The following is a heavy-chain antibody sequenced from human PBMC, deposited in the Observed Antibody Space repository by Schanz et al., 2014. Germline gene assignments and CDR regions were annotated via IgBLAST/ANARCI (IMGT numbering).Heavy chain of an antibody. V-gene: IGHV3-66*01. J-gene: IGHJ4*02. CDR1: GFSFSDYY. CDR2: VHPGGST. CDR3: VSSGSYSSYAS. D-gene: IGHD3-10*01. Sequence: VHLLESGGGLVEPGGSLRLSCAASGFSFSDYYMSWIRQAPGKGLEWVSFVHPGGSTYYPDSVKGRFTISRDSSKNTLYLQMNSLRPEDTAVYHCVSSGSYSSYASWGQGTLVTVSS.